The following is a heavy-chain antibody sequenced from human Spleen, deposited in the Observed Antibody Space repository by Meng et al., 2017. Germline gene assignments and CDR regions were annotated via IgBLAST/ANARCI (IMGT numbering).Heavy chain of an antibody. J-gene: IGHJ4*02. Sequence: GGSLRLSCAASGFTFRSYAMSWVRQAAGKGLEWVSAISSIGDTTYYADSVKGRFTISRDNAKNALYLQMNSLRAEDTAVYYCAKDIKGWLEPYYCDYWGQGTLVTVSS. V-gene: IGHV3-23*01. CDR1: GFTFRSYA. CDR3: AKDIKGWLEPYYCDY. D-gene: IGHD5-12*01. CDR2: ISSIGDTT.